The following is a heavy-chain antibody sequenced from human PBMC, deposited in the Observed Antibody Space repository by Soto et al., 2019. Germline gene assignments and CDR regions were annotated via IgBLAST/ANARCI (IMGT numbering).Heavy chain of an antibody. D-gene: IGHD5-12*01. CDR1: GGTFSSYT. CDR3: ARSGYSESDYYYMDV. J-gene: IGHJ6*03. V-gene: IGHV1-69*02. CDR2: IIPILGIA. Sequence: QVQLVQSGAEVKKPGSSVTVSCKASGGTFSSYTISWVRQAPVQGLEWMGSIIPILGIANYAQKFQGRVTITADKSTSTAYMELSSLRSEDTAVYYCARSGYSESDYYYMDVWGKGTTVTVSS.